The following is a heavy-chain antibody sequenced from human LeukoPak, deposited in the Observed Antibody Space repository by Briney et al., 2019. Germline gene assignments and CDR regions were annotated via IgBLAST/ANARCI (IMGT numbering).Heavy chain of an antibody. Sequence: PSETLSLTCAVCGGSFSGYYWSWIRQPPGKGLEWIGEINHSGSTNYNPSLKSRVTISVDTSKNQFSLKLSSVTAADTAVYYCARGRITMVRGVRTFDYWGQGTLVTVSS. V-gene: IGHV4-34*01. CDR2: INHSGST. D-gene: IGHD3-10*01. CDR1: GGSFSGYY. CDR3: ARGRITMVRGVRTFDY. J-gene: IGHJ4*02.